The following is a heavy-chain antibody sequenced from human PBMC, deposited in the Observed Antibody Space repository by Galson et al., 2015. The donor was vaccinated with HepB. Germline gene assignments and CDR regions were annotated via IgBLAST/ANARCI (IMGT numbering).Heavy chain of an antibody. V-gene: IGHV1-69*04. Sequence: SVKVSCKASGGTFSSYTISWVRQAPGQGLEWMGRIIPILGIANYAQKFHGRVTITADKSTSTAYMELSSLRSEDTAVYYCAREDDYYDSSGYYWVGWGQGTLVTVSS. J-gene: IGHJ4*02. CDR3: AREDDYYDSSGYYWVG. CDR1: GGTFSSYT. CDR2: IIPILGIA. D-gene: IGHD3-22*01.